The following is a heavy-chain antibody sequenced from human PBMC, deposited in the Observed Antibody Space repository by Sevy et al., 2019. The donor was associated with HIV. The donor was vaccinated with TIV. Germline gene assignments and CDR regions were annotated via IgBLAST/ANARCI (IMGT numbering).Heavy chain of an antibody. D-gene: IGHD3-22*01. Sequence: GGCLRLSCAASGFSFSNYGMHWVRQAPGKGLEWVALIWYDGSSKYYADSVKGRLTISRDNSKNTLSLQMSSLRAEDTAVYYCARGADYFDSSGANFEYWGQGTLVTVSS. CDR3: ARGADYFDSSGANFEY. V-gene: IGHV3-33*01. CDR1: GFSFSNYG. J-gene: IGHJ4*02. CDR2: IWYDGSSK.